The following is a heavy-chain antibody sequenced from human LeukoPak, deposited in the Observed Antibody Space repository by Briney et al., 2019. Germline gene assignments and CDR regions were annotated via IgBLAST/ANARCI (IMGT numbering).Heavy chain of an antibody. J-gene: IGHJ3*02. Sequence: SETLSLTCTVSGGSISSSSYYWGWIRQPPGKGLEWIGSIYYSGSTYYNPSLKSRVTISADTSKNQFSLKLSSVTAADTAVYYCARIVGGGDAFDIWGQGTMVTVSS. V-gene: IGHV4-39*01. CDR3: ARIVGGGDAFDI. D-gene: IGHD1-26*01. CDR2: IYYSGST. CDR1: GGSISSSSYY.